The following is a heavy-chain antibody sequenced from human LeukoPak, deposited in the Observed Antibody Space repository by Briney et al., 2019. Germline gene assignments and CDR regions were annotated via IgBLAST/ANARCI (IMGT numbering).Heavy chain of an antibody. CDR2: IIPIFGTA. CDR3: ARSGRFLESYYFDY. V-gene: IGHV1-69*05. J-gene: IGHJ4*02. CDR1: GGTFSSYA. Sequence: SVKGSCKAAGGTFSSYAISWVRQAPGQGLEWMGGIIPIFGTANYAQKFQGRVTITTDESTSTAYMELSSLRSEDTAVYYCARSGRFLESYYFDYWGQGTLVTVSS. D-gene: IGHD3-3*01.